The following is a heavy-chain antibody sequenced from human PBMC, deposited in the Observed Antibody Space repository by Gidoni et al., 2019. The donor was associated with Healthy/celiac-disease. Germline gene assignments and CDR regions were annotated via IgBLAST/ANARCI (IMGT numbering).Heavy chain of an antibody. J-gene: IGHJ4*02. CDR1: GFPFSSYA. CDR2: ISGSGGST. V-gene: IGHV3-23*04. D-gene: IGHD2-2*01. Sequence: EVQLVESGGGLVQPGGSLRLSCAASGFPFSSYAMSWVRQAPGKGLEWVSAISGSGGSTYYADSVKGRFTISRDNSKNTLYLQMNSLRAEDTAVYYCAKDVAVPAAIVVYYFDYWGQGTLVTVSS. CDR3: AKDVAVPAAIVVYYFDY.